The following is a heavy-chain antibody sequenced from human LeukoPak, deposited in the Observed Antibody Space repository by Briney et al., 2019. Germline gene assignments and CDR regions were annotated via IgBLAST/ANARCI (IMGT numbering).Heavy chain of an antibody. Sequence: GGSLRLSCVASGFTFSSYPMIWVRQAPGKGLESVSYISDSGTVIHYADSVKGRFTLSRDNAKNSLNVQMNSLSAADTAVYYCARVVGGMTGADYWGQGTLVTVSS. D-gene: IGHD3-9*01. J-gene: IGHJ4*02. CDR1: GFTFSSYP. CDR3: ARVVGGMTGADY. V-gene: IGHV3-48*04. CDR2: ISDSGTVI.